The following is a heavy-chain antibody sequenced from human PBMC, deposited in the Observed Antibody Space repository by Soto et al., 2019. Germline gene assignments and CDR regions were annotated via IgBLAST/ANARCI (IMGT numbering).Heavy chain of an antibody. D-gene: IGHD3-22*01. CDR1: GGSFSGYY. Sequence: PSETLSLTCAVYGGSFSGYYWSWIRQPPGKGLEWIGEINHSGSTNYNPSLKSRVTISVDTSKNQFSLKLSSVTAADTAVYYCGKITYPFLITMIAPFDYGGQGTRAPVPS. CDR2: INHSGST. J-gene: IGHJ4*02. V-gene: IGHV4-34*01. CDR3: GKITYPFLITMIAPFDY.